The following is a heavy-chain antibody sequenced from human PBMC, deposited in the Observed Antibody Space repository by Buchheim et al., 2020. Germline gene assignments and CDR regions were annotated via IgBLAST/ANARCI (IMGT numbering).Heavy chain of an antibody. V-gene: IGHV3-74*01. J-gene: IGHJ4*02. Sequence: EVQLVESGGGLVKPGGSLTLSCAASGFIFSKYWIQWVRHAPGKGLERVSFINTDGSTTGYADSVKGRFTISRDNARTTVYLHMTSLRVEDTAVYYCVRDRGWTAFDYWGQGAL. CDR1: GFIFSKYW. CDR3: VRDRGWTAFDY. D-gene: IGHD6-19*01. CDR2: INTDGSTT.